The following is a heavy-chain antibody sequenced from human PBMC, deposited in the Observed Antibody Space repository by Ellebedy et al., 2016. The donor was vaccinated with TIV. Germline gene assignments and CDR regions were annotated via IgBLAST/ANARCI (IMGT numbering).Heavy chain of an antibody. J-gene: IGHJ4*02. D-gene: IGHD6-6*01. CDR2: VYSGGST. CDR3: ARGWGPVAARYFDY. Sequence: PGGSLRLSCTASGFTVSCNYINWIRQAPGKGLERVSIVYSGGSTYFADFGQDRCTITRDNSKNTVDLELNSLRPEGTALYYCARGWGPVAARYFDYWGQGTLVTVSS. CDR1: GFTVSCNY. V-gene: IGHV3-66*01.